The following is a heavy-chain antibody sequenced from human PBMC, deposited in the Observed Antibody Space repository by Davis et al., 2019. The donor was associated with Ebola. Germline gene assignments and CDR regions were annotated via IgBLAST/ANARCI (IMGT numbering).Heavy chain of an antibody. CDR1: GGSFSDYY. CDR2: INHSGST. V-gene: IGHV4-34*01. Sequence: SETLSLTCAVYGGSFSDYYWTWIRQPPGKGLEWIGEINHSGSTNYNPSLKSRVTISVDPSKNQFSLKLTSVTAADTAVYYCARGFGDSSSYYYLAYWGRGTLVTVSS. CDR3: ARGFGDSSSYYYLAY. J-gene: IGHJ4*02. D-gene: IGHD3-22*01.